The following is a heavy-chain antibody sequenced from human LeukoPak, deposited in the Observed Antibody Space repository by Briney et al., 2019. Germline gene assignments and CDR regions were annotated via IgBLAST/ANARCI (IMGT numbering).Heavy chain of an antibody. CDR1: GFTFSRHG. J-gene: IGHJ4*02. V-gene: IGHV3-30*03. Sequence: PGGSLRLSCAPSGFTFSRHGMHWVRQAPGKGLEWVAIISNDGSRKYYAHSVEGRFTISRDNAENTLYLQMNSLRVEDTAVYYCVRSAFHAGSGNYYDYWGQGTLVTVSS. D-gene: IGHD3-22*01. CDR3: VRSAFHAGSGNYYDY. CDR2: ISNDGSRK.